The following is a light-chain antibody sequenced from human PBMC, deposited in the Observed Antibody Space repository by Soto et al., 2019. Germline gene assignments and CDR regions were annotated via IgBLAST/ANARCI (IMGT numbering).Light chain of an antibody. CDR2: EVS. V-gene: IGLV2-14*01. CDR3: SSYTSGSILDV. Sequence: QSVLTQPASVSGSPGQSITISCTGTSSDVGGYDYVSWYQQHPGKAPKLMIYEVSNRPSGVSNRFSGSKSGNTASLTISGLQAEDEGDYFCSSYTSGSILDVFGTGTKLTVL. J-gene: IGLJ1*01. CDR1: SSDVGGYDY.